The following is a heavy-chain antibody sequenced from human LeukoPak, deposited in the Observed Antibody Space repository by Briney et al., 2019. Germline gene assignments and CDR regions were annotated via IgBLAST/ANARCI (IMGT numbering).Heavy chain of an antibody. J-gene: IGHJ3*02. CDR3: VRDERSSGAFDI. D-gene: IGHD6-25*01. CDR1: GFTFSSFE. CDR2: ISSSGSTM. V-gene: IGHV3-48*03. Sequence: RPGGSLRLSCAASGFTFSSFEMNWVRQAPGKGMEWVSYISSSGSTMYYGDSVKGRFTVSRDNAKNSLYLQMNSLRAEDTAVYYCVRDERSSGAFDIWGQGTMVTVSS.